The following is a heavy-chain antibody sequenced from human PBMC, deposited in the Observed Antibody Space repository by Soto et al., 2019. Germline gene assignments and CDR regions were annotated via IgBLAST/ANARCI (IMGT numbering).Heavy chain of an antibody. V-gene: IGHV4-4*02. CDR3: AGFGGGLVTPYPFDY. CDR1: GGSISSSNW. CDR2: IYHSGST. D-gene: IGHD3-9*01. Sequence: QVQLQESGPGLVKPSGTLSLTCAVSGGSISSSNWWSWVRQPPGKGLEWIGEIYHSGSTNYNPSLKSRVTISVDKSKNQFSLKLSSVTAADTAVYYCAGFGGGLVTPYPFDYWGQGTLVTVSS. J-gene: IGHJ4*02.